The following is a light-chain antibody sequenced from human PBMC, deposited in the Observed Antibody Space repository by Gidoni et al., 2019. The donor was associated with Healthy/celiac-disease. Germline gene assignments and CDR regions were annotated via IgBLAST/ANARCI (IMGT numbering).Light chain of an antibody. J-gene: IGKJ2*01. V-gene: IGKV1-33*01. CDR3: QQYDNLPRT. CDR1: QDISNY. Sequence: DIQMTQSPSSLSASVGERVTITCQASQDISNYLNWYQQKPGKAPKLLIYDASNLETGVPSRFSGSGSGSDFTFTISSLQPEDIATYYCQQYDNLPRTLGQGTKLEMK. CDR2: DAS.